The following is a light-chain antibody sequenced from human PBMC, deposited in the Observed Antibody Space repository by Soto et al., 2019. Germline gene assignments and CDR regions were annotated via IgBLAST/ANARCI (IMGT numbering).Light chain of an antibody. CDR2: DAS. J-gene: IGKJ2*01. CDR1: QSVRTS. CDR3: QQYGTAPYT. V-gene: IGKV3D-20*01. Sequence: EIVLTQSPGTLSLSPGERASLSCGASQSVRTSLAWYQHKPGLAPRLLIYDASSRATGIPDRFSGSGSGTDFTLTISSLEPEDLAVYFCQQYGTAPYTFGQGTKLEIK.